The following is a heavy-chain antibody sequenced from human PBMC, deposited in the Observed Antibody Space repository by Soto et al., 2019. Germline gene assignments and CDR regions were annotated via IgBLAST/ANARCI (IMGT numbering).Heavy chain of an antibody. V-gene: IGHV3-48*02. CDR2: ISSSSSTI. D-gene: IGHD3-10*01. CDR1: GFTFSSYS. Sequence: EVQLVESGGGLVQPGGSLRLSCAASGFTFSSYSINWVRQAPGKGLEWVSYISSSSSTIYYADSVKGRFTISRDNAKNSLDLQMSSLRDEDTAVYYCARNYYGSGRHPFDYWGQGTLVTVSS. CDR3: ARNYYGSGRHPFDY. J-gene: IGHJ4*02.